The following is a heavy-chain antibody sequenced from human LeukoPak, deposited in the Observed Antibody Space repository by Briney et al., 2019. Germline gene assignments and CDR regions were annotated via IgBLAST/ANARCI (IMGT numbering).Heavy chain of an antibody. CDR2: IYASGIT. J-gene: IGHJ4*02. Sequence: PSQTLSLTCTVSGASISDNFYWSWIRQSAGKGLEWIGRIYASGITTYSSSLKSRLTISVDTSKNQFSLRLSSVTAADTAVYYCARGLQLWSFRYFDYWGQGTLVTVSS. CDR3: ARGLQLWSFRYFDY. D-gene: IGHD5-18*01. CDR1: GASISDNFY. V-gene: IGHV4-61*02.